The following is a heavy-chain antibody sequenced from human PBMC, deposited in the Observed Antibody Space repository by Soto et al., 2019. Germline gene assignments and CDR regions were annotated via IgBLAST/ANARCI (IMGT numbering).Heavy chain of an antibody. V-gene: IGHV5-51*01. CDR2: IYPGDSDT. J-gene: IGHJ4*02. CDR1: VYNFNTYW. Sequence: GESLKISCEGSVYNFNTYWIGWLLQIPGKGLEWMALIYPGDSDTRYSPSFEGQVTLSVDRSISTAYLQWSSLKASDTAIYYCATSTVSYVDIVSSTNTGYFDHWGQGTRVTVSS. CDR3: ATSTVSYVDIVSSTNTGYFDH. D-gene: IGHD5-12*01.